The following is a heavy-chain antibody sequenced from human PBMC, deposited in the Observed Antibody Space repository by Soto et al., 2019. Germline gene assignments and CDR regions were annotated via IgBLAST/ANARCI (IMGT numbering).Heavy chain of an antibody. D-gene: IGHD3-16*02. V-gene: IGHV4-34*01. CDR1: GGSFSGYY. CDR3: ARRVYDYIWGSYRHPAFDY. CDR2: INHSGST. Sequence: QVQLQQWGAGLLKPSETLSLTCAVYGGSFSGYYWSWIRQPPGKGLEWIGEINHSGSTNYNPSLKSRVTRSVDTSKNQFSLKLSSVTAADTAVYYCARRVYDYIWGSYRHPAFDYWGQGTLVTVSS. J-gene: IGHJ4*02.